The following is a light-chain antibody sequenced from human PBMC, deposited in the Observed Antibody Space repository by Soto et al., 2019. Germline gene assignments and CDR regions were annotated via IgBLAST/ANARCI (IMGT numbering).Light chain of an antibody. CDR2: AYS. V-gene: IGLV1-40*01. CDR1: SSNIGAGYD. CDR3: SSYTSSSTVV. J-gene: IGLJ2*01. Sequence: QSVLTQPPSVSGAPGQRVTISCTGSSSNIGAGYDVHWYQQLPGTAPKLLIFAYSSRPSGVPDRFSGSRSATSASLAITGLQAEDEADYYCSSYTSSSTVVFGGGTKLTVL.